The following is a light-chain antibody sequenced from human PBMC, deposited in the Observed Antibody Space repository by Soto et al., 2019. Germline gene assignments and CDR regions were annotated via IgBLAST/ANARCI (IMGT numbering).Light chain of an antibody. CDR3: QQRSTWPLT. CDR1: QSVGSF. V-gene: IGKV3-11*01. J-gene: IGKJ4*01. Sequence: EIVLTQSPATLSLSPGEGATLSCRASQSVGSFLAWYQQKPGQSPRLLIYDASNRASGIPARCSGSGSGTDFTLTISSLEPEDFAVYYCQQRSTWPLTFGGGTKVEIK. CDR2: DAS.